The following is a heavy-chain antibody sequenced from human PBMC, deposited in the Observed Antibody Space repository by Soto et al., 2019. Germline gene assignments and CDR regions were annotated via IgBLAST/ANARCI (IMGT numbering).Heavy chain of an antibody. Sequence: PGGSLRLSCAASGFTFSSYAMHWVRQAPGTGLEWVAVISYDGSKKYYADSVKGLFTISRDNSKNTLYLQVNSLRAEDTAVYYCAKAYSGPFDVWGQGTMVTVSS. D-gene: IGHD1-26*01. CDR1: GFTFSSYA. CDR2: ISYDGSKK. J-gene: IGHJ3*01. V-gene: IGHV3-30*04. CDR3: AKAYSGPFDV.